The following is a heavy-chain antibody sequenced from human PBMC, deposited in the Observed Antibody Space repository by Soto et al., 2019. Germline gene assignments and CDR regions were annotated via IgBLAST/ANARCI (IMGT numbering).Heavy chain of an antibody. V-gene: IGHV5-10-1*01. CDR2: IDPSDSYT. Sequence: PGESLKISCKGSGYSFTSYWISWVRQMPGKGLEWMGRIDPSDSYTNYSPSFQGHVTISADKSISTAYLQWSSLKASDTAMYYCGVRVRSHHPLYGMDVWGQGTSVTLSS. D-gene: IGHD3-10*01. CDR1: GYSFTSYW. CDR3: GVRVRSHHPLYGMDV. J-gene: IGHJ6*02.